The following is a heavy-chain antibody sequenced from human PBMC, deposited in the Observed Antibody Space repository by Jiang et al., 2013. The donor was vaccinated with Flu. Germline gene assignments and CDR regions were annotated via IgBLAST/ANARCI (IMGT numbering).Heavy chain of an antibody. V-gene: IGHV4-31*02. Sequence: KSRITISVDTSESHFSLKLSSVTAADTAVYYCARSVCSGGSCYKFDYWGQGTLVTVSS. CDR3: ARSVCSGGSCYKFDY. J-gene: IGHJ4*02. D-gene: IGHD2-15*01.